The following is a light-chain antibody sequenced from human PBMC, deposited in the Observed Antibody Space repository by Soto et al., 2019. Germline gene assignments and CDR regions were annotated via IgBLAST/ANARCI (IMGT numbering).Light chain of an antibody. V-gene: IGKV3-15*01. J-gene: IGKJ5*01. CDR1: RSVSSN. CDR2: DAS. Sequence: EIVSTHSPDTLSVSPRERATLSCRASRSVSSNLAWYQQKPGQAPRLLIYDASTRAPGFPARFSGGGSGTEFTLTINSLQSEDFAVYYCQQYGSSPITFGQGRRLEIK. CDR3: QQYGSSPIT.